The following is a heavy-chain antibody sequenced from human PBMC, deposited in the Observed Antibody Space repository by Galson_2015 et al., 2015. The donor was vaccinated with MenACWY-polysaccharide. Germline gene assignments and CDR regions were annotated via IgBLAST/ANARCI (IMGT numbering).Heavy chain of an antibody. J-gene: IGHJ4*02. V-gene: IGHV3-7*01. CDR2: INPDGSKK. D-gene: IGHD3-9*01. CDR1: GFTFSSSW. Sequence: VWSLRLSCAASGFTFSSSWMTWVRQAPGKGPEWVANINPDGSKKDYLDSMKGRFTISRDNVKNTLHLQVDSLRVEDTAVYYCARHFDWAFDYRGQGTLVTVSS. CDR3: ARHFDWAFDY.